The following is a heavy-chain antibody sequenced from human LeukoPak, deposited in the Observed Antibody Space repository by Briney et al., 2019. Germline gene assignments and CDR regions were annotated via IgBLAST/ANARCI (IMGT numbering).Heavy chain of an antibody. CDR3: ASLLDGYNYDAFDI. V-gene: IGHV3-53*01. CDR1: GFTVSSNY. CDR2: IYSGGST. D-gene: IGHD5-24*01. J-gene: IGHJ3*02. Sequence: GGSLRLSCAASGFTVSSNYMSWVRQAPGKGLEWVSVIYSGGSTYYADSVKGRFTISRDNSKNTLYLQMNSLRAEDTAVYYCASLLDGYNYDAFDIWGQGTMVTVSS.